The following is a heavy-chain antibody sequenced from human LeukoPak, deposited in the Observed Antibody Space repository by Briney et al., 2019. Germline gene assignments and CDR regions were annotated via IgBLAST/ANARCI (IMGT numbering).Heavy chain of an antibody. J-gene: IGHJ4*02. D-gene: IGHD3-10*01. CDR3: AKVIYTSGSPDY. Sequence: PGGSLRLSCAASEFTFSSYAMSWVRQAPGKGLEWVSSISGSGGSTYYADSVKGRFTISRDNSRNTLYLQMNSLRAEDTAVYYCAKVIYTSGSPDYWGQGTLVTVSS. CDR2: ISGSGGST. CDR1: EFTFSSYA. V-gene: IGHV3-23*01.